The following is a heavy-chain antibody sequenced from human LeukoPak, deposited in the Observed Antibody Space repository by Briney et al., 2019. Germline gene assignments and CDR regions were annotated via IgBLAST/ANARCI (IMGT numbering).Heavy chain of an antibody. CDR3: AEDEGYSSSWAFDY. V-gene: IGHV3-23*01. J-gene: IGHJ4*02. CDR2: ISGSGGST. Sequence: GGSLRLSCAASGFTFSSYAMSWVRQAPGKGLEWVSAISGSGGSTYYADSVKGRFTISRDNSKNTLYLQMNSLRAEDTAVYYCAEDEGYSSSWAFDYWGQGTLVTVSS. CDR1: GFTFSSYA. D-gene: IGHD6-13*01.